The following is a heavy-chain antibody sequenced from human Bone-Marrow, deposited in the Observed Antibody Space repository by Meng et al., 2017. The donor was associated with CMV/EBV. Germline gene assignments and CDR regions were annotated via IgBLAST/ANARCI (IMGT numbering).Heavy chain of an antibody. Sequence: GESLKISCAASGFTFSSYSMNWVRQAPGKGLEWVSSISSSSSYIYYADSVKGRFTISRDNANNSLYLQMNSLRAEDTAVYYCARGGGTPWGMDVWGEGTTVTVSS. CDR1: GFTFSSYS. D-gene: IGHD3-16*01. J-gene: IGHJ6*04. V-gene: IGHV3-21*01. CDR3: ARGGGTPWGMDV. CDR2: ISSSSSYI.